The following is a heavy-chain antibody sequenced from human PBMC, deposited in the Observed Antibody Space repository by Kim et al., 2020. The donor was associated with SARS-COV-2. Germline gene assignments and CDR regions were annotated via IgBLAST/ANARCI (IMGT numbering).Heavy chain of an antibody. CDR2: IYYSGST. V-gene: IGHV4-30-4*01. D-gene: IGHD3-22*01. Sequence: SETLSLTCTVSGGSISSGDYYWSWIRQPPGKGLEWIGYIYYSGSTYYNPSLKSRVTISVDTSKNQFSLKLSSVTAADTAVYYCARVGWDVIVVVTPEWFDHWGQGTLVTVSS. CDR3: ARVGWDVIVVVTPEWFDH. J-gene: IGHJ5*02. CDR1: GGSISSGDYY.